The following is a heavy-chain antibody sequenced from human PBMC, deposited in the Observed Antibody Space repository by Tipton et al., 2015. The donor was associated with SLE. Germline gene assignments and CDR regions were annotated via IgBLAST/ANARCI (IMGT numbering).Heavy chain of an antibody. CDR3: ARGSGGQELWFGSYYYYYYMDV. Sequence: TLSLTCAVYGGSFSGYYWSWIRQPPGKGLEYIGEINHRGSTNYNPSLKSRVTISVDTSKNQFSLKLSSVTAADTAVYYCARGSGGQELWFGSYYYYYYMDVWGKGTTVTVSS. D-gene: IGHD3-10*01. V-gene: IGHV4-34*01. CDR1: GGSFSGYY. J-gene: IGHJ6*03. CDR2: INHRGST.